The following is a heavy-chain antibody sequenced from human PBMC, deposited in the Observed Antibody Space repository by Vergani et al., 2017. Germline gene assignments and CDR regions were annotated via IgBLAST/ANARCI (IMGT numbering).Heavy chain of an antibody. D-gene: IGHD2-8*01. J-gene: IGHJ6*02. Sequence: EVHLEESGGGLVQPGGSLRLSCAASGFTFGDYYMAWIRLAPGQGLDWVASIKRDGTETFYVDSVKGRFTISRDNAKTTLYLQMNSLRDEDRGVYYCARDCTSGGCPDNYGMDVWGQGATVTVSS. CDR3: ARDCTSGGCPDNYGMDV. V-gene: IGHV3-7*01. CDR2: IKRDGTET. CDR1: GFTFGDYY.